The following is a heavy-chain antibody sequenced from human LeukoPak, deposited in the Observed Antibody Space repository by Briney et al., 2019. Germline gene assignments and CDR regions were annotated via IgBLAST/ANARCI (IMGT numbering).Heavy chain of an antibody. CDR3: ASSSLGDYYYYYYMDV. CDR1: GGSISSSSYY. Sequence: SETLSLTCTVSGGSISSSSYYWGWIRQPPGKGLEWIGSIYYSGSTYYNPSLKSRVTISVDTSKNQFSLKLSSVTAADTAVYYCASSSLGDYYYYYYMDVWGKGTTVTVSS. J-gene: IGHJ6*03. V-gene: IGHV4-39*01. CDR2: IYYSGST. D-gene: IGHD2-21*02.